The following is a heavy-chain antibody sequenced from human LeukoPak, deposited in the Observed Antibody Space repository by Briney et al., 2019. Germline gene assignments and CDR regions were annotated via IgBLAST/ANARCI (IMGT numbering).Heavy chain of an antibody. V-gene: IGHV3-48*03. CDR3: ARWRTSNWSEFDY. J-gene: IGHJ4*02. CDR1: GFTFTSYE. D-gene: IGHD6-13*01. Sequence: QPGGSLRLSCAASGFTFTSYEMNWVRQAPGKGLEWVSYISTSGTTIYYADSVKGRFTISRDNAKNSLYLQMNSLRAEDTAVYFCARWRTSNWSEFDYWGQGTLVTVSS. CDR2: ISTSGTTI.